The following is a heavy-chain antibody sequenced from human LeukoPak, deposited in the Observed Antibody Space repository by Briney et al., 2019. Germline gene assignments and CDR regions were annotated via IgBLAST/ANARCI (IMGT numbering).Heavy chain of an antibody. CDR2: INPNSGDT. D-gene: IGHD6-19*01. V-gene: IGHV1-2*02. J-gene: IGHJ4*02. CDR1: GYTFTGYF. Sequence: GASVKLSCKASGYTFTGYFMHWVRQAPGQGLESMVCINPNSGDTTYAPNFQGRFTMTTGTPISTAYMERSRLRSDDTAVYYCARMGYSSDSYFDYWGQGTLVAVSS. CDR3: ARMGYSSDSYFDY.